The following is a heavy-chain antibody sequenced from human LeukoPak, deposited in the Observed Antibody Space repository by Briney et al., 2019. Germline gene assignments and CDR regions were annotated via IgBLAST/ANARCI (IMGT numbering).Heavy chain of an antibody. J-gene: IGHJ4*02. V-gene: IGHV4-61*01. Sequence: SETLSLTCTVSGGSVSSRRYYWTWIRQPPGEGLEWIGYIYYSGSTNYNPSLKSRLTISLDTSKNQFSLKLSSVTAADTAVYYCARDGSSSEGFDYWGQGTLVTVSS. CDR2: IYYSGST. D-gene: IGHD6-6*01. CDR1: GGSVSSRRYY. CDR3: ARDGSSSEGFDY.